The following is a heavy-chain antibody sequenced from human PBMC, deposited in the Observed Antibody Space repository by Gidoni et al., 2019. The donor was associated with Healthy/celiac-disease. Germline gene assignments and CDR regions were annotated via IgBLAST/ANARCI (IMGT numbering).Heavy chain of an antibody. J-gene: IGHJ4*02. V-gene: IGHV3-11*06. CDR2: ISSSSSYT. CDR3: ASGVLLWFGEGRGTLDY. CDR1: GFPFSDYY. Sequence: QVQLVESGGGLVKPGGSLRLSFAASGFPFSDYYMSWIRQAPGKGLEGVSYISSSSSYTNYAESVKGRFTISRDNAKNSLYLQMNSLRAEDTAVYYCASGVLLWFGEGRGTLDYWGQGTLVTVSS. D-gene: IGHD3-10*01.